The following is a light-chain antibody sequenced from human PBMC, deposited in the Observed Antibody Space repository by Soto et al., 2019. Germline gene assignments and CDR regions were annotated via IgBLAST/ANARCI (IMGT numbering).Light chain of an antibody. V-gene: IGKV1-39*01. CDR1: QSISRY. CDR2: AAS. J-gene: IGKJ4*01. Sequence: DIQMTQSPSSLSASVGDRVTITCRASQSISRYLNWYQQRPGKAPKFLIYAASSLQSGVPSRFSGSGFGTDFTLTISSLQPEDFATYYCQQSRSTPLTFGGGTKVDIK. CDR3: QQSRSTPLT.